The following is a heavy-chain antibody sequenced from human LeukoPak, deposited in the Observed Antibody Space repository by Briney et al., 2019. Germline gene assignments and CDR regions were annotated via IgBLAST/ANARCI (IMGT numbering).Heavy chain of an antibody. CDR2: INHSGST. Sequence: SETLSLTCAVYGGSFSGYYWSWIRQPPGKGLEWIGEINHSGSTNYSPSLKSRVTISVDTSKNQFSLKLSSVTAADTAVYYCARGSWKVIAAAGSGHVDYWGQGTLVTVSS. J-gene: IGHJ4*02. CDR3: ARGSWKVIAAAGSGHVDY. CDR1: GGSFSGYY. D-gene: IGHD6-13*01. V-gene: IGHV4-34*01.